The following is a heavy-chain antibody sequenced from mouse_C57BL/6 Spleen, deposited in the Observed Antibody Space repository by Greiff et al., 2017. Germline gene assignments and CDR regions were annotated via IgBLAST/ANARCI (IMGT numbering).Heavy chain of an antibody. Sequence: EVQLQESGGGLVQPGGSMKLSCAASGFTFSDAWMDWVRQSPEKGLEWVAEIRNKANNHATYYAESVKGRFTISRDDSKSSVYLQMNSLRAEDTGIYYCTSPSFYDGFAYWGQGTLVTVSA. D-gene: IGHD2-12*01. J-gene: IGHJ3*01. CDR1: GFTFSDAW. V-gene: IGHV6-6*01. CDR2: IRNKANNHAT. CDR3: TSPSFYDGFAY.